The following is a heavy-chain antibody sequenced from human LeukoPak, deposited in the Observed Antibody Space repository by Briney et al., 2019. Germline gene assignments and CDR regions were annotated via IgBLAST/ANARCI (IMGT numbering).Heavy chain of an antibody. CDR2: IIPIFGTA. D-gene: IGHD3-22*01. J-gene: IGHJ3*02. Sequence: SVKVSCKASGGTFSSYAISWVRQAPGQGLEWMGGIIPIFGTANYSQKFQGRVTITADKSTSTAYMELSSLRSEDTAVYYCARKYYYDSSGYSPHAFDIWGQGTMVTVSS. CDR1: GGTFSSYA. V-gene: IGHV1-69*06. CDR3: ARKYYYDSSGYSPHAFDI.